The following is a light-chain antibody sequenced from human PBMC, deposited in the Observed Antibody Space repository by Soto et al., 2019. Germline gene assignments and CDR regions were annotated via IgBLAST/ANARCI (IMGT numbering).Light chain of an antibody. J-gene: IGLJ2*01. CDR2: LNSDGSH. V-gene: IGLV4-69*01. CDR3: QTWGTGKELV. CDR1: SGHSSYA. Sequence: QSVLTQSPSASASLGASVKLTCTLSSGHSSYAIAWHQQQPEKGPRYLMKLNSDGSHSKGDGIPDRFSGSSSGAERYLTISSLQSVDEADYYCQTWGTGKELVFGGGTKLTVL.